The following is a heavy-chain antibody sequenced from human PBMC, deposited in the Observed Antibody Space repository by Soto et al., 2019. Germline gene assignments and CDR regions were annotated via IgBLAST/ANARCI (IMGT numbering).Heavy chain of an antibody. CDR1: GGSITNKNW. D-gene: IGHD3-22*01. V-gene: IGHV4-4*02. CDR3: ARDDLIIVPTPDAFDI. J-gene: IGHJ3*02. CDR2: IHYSGST. Sequence: QVQLQESGPGLVKPSGTLSLTCAVSGGSITNKNWWSWVRQPPGKGLEWIGEIHYSGSTNYNPSLKSRVNMSVDKSKNQFSLKLSSVPAADTAVYYCARDDLIIVPTPDAFDIWGQGTMVTVSS.